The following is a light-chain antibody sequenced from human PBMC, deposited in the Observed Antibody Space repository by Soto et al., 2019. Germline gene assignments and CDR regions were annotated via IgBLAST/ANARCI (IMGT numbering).Light chain of an antibody. V-gene: IGKV3-11*01. CDR2: DAS. Sequence: ERVLTQSPATLSFSPGESATLSCRASQSVSSYLAWYQQKPGQAPRLLIYDASNRATGIPARFSGSGSGTDFTLTISSLEPEDFAVYYCQQRSNWLTFGGGTKVDIK. CDR1: QSVSSY. CDR3: QQRSNWLT. J-gene: IGKJ4*01.